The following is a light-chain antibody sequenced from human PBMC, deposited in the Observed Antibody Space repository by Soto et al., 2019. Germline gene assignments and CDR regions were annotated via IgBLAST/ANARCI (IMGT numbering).Light chain of an antibody. CDR1: QSLLHSNGKTY. Sequence: EIVMTQTPLSLSVIPGQPASISCRSSQSLLHSNGKTYLYWYHQRPGQPPHLLMYEVSNRFSGVPDRFSGIGSGTYFTLKISRVEAEDVGVYSCMQGIQHPLTFGGGTKVEI. J-gene: IGKJ4*01. CDR2: EVS. V-gene: IGKV2D-29*01. CDR3: MQGIQHPLT.